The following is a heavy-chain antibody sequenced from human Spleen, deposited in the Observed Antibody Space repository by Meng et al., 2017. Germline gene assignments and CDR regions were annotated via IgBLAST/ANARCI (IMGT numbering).Heavy chain of an antibody. CDR2: TIPILGTA. D-gene: IGHD6-19*01. V-gene: IGHV1-69*13. J-gene: IGHJ4*02. CDR3: ARSSGWCRDDY. Sequence: SVKVSCKASGGTFNNYAISWVRQAPGQGLEWMGGTIPILGTANYAQRFQGRLTITADESTNTGYMELSSLRSEDTAVYYCARSSGWCRDDYWGQGTLVTVSS. CDR1: GGTFNNYA.